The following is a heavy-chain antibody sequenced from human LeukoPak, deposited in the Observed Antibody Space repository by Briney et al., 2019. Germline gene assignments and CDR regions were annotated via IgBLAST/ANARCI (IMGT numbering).Heavy chain of an antibody. CDR3: ARDRLITIFGVVKPLLQFDP. D-gene: IGHD3-3*01. CDR2: IIPIFGTA. CDR1: GGIFSSYV. V-gene: IGHV1-69*13. J-gene: IGHJ5*02. Sequence: ASVKVSCKASGGIFSSYVISWVRQAPGQGLEWMGGIIPIFGTANYAQKFQGRVTITAVESTSTAYMELSSLRSGDTAVYYCARDRLITIFGVVKPLLQFDPWGQGTLVTVSS.